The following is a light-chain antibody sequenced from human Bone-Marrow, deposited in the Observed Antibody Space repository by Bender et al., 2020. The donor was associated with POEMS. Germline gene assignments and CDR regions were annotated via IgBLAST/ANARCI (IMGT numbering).Light chain of an antibody. V-gene: IGLV3-21*02. J-gene: IGLJ3*02. CDR2: DDS. Sequence: SYVLTQPPSVSVAPGQTARISCGGNNIGSKVVHWHQQKPGQAPVLVVYDDSDRPSGIPDRFSGSNSGNTATLTITGLQSDDEAIYFCVAWDASLNGWVFGGGTKLTVL. CDR3: VAWDASLNGWV. CDR1: NIGSKV.